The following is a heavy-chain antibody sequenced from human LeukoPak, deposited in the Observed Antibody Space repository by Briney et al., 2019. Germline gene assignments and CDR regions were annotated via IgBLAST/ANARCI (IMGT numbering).Heavy chain of an antibody. V-gene: IGHV3-33*06. CDR3: AKIWNDEDY. Sequence: GGSLRLSXAASGFTFSSYGMHWVRQAQGKGLEWVAVIWYDGSNKYYADSVKGRFTISRDNSKNTLYLQMNSLRAEDTAVYYCAKIWNDEDYWGQGTLVTVSS. D-gene: IGHD1-1*01. CDR2: IWYDGSNK. CDR1: GFTFSSYG. J-gene: IGHJ4*02.